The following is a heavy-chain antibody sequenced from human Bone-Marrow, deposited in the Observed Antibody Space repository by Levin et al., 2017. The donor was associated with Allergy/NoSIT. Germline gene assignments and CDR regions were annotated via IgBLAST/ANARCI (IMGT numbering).Heavy chain of an antibody. D-gene: IGHD6-19*01. Sequence: PGGSLRLSCSASGFTFSSYAMHWVRQAPGKRLEYVSAISSDGTSTYYADSVKGRFTISRDNSMNTLDLQMSSLRPEETAVYYCVKRRPAGRGPLGDYFDLWGQGTLVTVSS. J-gene: IGHJ4*02. CDR3: VKRRPAGRGPLGDYFDL. CDR2: ISSDGTST. CDR1: GFTFSSYA. V-gene: IGHV3-64D*06.